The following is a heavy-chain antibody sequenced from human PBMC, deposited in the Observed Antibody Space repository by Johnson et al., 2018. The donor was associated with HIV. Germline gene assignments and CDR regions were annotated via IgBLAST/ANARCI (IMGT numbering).Heavy chain of an antibody. CDR2: IKQDGSEK. CDR3: ARDGESQQLPLGDAFDV. Sequence: MQLVESGGGLVQPGGSLRISCAASGFTFRSYWMSWVRLAPGKGLEWVANIKQDGSEKYYVGSVKGRFTISRDNAKNSLYLQMSSLRVEDTAMYYCARDGESQQLPLGDAFDVWGQGTMVTVSS. CDR1: GFTFRSYW. V-gene: IGHV3-7*01. J-gene: IGHJ3*01. D-gene: IGHD6-13*01.